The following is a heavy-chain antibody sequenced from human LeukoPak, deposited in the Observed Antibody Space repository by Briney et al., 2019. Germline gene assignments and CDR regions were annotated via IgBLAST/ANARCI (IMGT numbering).Heavy chain of an antibody. J-gene: IGHJ4*02. Sequence: PGRSLRLSCAASGFTVSSNYMSWVRQAPGKGLEWVSVIYSGGSTYYADSVKGRFTISRDNSKNTLYLQMNSLRAEDTAVYYCARGGWVRAMAIDYWGQGTLVTVSS. D-gene: IGHD5-18*01. CDR2: IYSGGST. CDR1: GFTVSSNY. V-gene: IGHV3-53*01. CDR3: ARGGWVRAMAIDY.